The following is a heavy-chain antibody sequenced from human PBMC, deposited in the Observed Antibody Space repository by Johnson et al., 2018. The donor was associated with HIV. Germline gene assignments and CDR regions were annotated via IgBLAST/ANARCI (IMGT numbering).Heavy chain of an antibody. CDR2: ISWNSGSI. D-gene: IGHD4-17*01. J-gene: IGHJ3*02. Sequence: VQLVESGGGLVQPGRSLRLSCAASGFTFDDYAMHWVRQAPGKGLEWVSGISWNSGSIGYADSVKGRFTISRDNAKNSLYLQMNSLRAEDTALYYCANDIGPDYGDYPRGAFDIWGQGTMVTVSS. CDR1: GFTFDDYA. V-gene: IGHV3-9*01. CDR3: ANDIGPDYGDYPRGAFDI.